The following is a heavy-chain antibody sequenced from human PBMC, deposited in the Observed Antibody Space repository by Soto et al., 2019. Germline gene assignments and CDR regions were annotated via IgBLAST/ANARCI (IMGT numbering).Heavy chain of an antibody. D-gene: IGHD1-26*01. J-gene: IGHJ3*01. CDR3: ARRASR. V-gene: IGHV3-48*03. Sequence: GGSLRLSCAVSGFTFSSSEMYWVRQAPGKGLEWISYIHPSGQPIFYADSVKGRFTISRDNANNSLFLQMNRLRAEDTAVYYCARRASRWSQGTMFTVSS. CDR1: GFTFSSSE. CDR2: IHPSGQPI.